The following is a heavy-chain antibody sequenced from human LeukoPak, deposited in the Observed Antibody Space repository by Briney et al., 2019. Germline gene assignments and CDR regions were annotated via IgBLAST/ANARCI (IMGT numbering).Heavy chain of an antibody. CDR3: ARDCGGDCYGTRHYYYYMDV. D-gene: IGHD2-21*02. Sequence: PSETLSLTCTVSGGSISSYYRSWIRQPAGKGLEWIGRIYTSGSTNYNPSLKSRVTISVDKSKNQFSLKLGSVTAADTAVYSCARDCGGDCYGTRHYYYYMDVWGKGTTVTVSS. V-gene: IGHV4-4*07. CDR1: GGSISSYY. CDR2: IYTSGST. J-gene: IGHJ6*03.